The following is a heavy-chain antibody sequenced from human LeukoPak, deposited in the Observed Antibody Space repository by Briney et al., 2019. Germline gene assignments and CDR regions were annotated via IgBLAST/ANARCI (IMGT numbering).Heavy chain of an antibody. V-gene: IGHV3-33*01. CDR2: IWYDGSNI. J-gene: IGHJ4*01. Sequence: GRSLRLSCAASGFTFGSYGMHWVRQAPGKGPDWGAVIWYDGSNIYYADSVKGRFTISRDNSKNTLFLQMNSLRAEDTAVYYCARGYDKPDYWGQGTQVTVSS. CDR1: GFTFGSYG. CDR3: ARGYDKPDY. D-gene: IGHD3-3*01.